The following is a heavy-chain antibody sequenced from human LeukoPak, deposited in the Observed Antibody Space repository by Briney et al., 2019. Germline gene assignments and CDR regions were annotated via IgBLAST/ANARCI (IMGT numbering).Heavy chain of an antibody. J-gene: IGHJ4*02. CDR2: IRYDGSNK. CDR1: GFTFRSYG. CDR3: AKVHCSGGSCYSQGGDFDY. V-gene: IGHV3-30*02. D-gene: IGHD2-15*01. Sequence: GGSLRLSCAAYGFTFRSYGMHWVRQAPGKGLEWVAFIRYDGSNKYYADSVKSRFTISRDNSKNTLYLHMNSLRAEDTAVYYCAKVHCSGGSCYSQGGDFDYWGQGTLVTVSS.